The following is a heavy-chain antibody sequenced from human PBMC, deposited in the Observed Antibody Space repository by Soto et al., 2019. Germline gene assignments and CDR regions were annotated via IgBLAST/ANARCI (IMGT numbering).Heavy chain of an antibody. CDR2: ISGTAVST. D-gene: IGHD1-1*01. Sequence: EVVLLESGGGLAQPGGSLRLSCVASGFTFSKYAMNWVRQAPGKGLEWVASISGTAVSTDYADSVKGRFTISRDNSKNTVSLQMDNLRVEDTATYYCVNWNDEDVDWGQGTPVAVSS. CDR3: VNWNDEDVD. V-gene: IGHV3-23*01. CDR1: GFTFSKYA. J-gene: IGHJ4*01.